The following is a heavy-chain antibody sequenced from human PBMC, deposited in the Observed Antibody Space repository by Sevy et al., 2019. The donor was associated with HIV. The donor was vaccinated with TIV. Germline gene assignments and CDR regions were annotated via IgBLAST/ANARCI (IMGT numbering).Heavy chain of an antibody. D-gene: IGHD3-22*01. CDR1: GYTFTSYD. J-gene: IGHJ4*02. Sequence: ASVKVSCKASGYTFTSYDINWVRQATGQGLEWMGWMNPNSGNTGYAQKFQGRVTMTRNTSISTAYMELSSLRSEDTAVYYCARAHTYYYDSSGYYYFDYRGQGTLVTVSS. CDR3: ARAHTYYYDSSGYYYFDY. CDR2: MNPNSGNT. V-gene: IGHV1-8*01.